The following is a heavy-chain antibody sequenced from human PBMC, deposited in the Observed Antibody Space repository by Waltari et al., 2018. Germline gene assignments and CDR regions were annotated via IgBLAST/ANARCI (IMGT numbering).Heavy chain of an antibody. V-gene: IGHV4-34*01. J-gene: IGHJ6*02. Sequence: QVQLQQWGAGLLKPSETLSLPCAVYDGSFSGYFWSWIRQSPGKGLEWIGQINRDGSNIYNPSLKSRVAMSVDTLKSQISLRLTSVTAAEAAVYYCARVGDYHGSGRFGLDVWGQGTRVTVSS. CDR2: INRDGSN. D-gene: IGHD3-10*01. CDR3: ARVGDYHGSGRFGLDV. CDR1: DGSFSGYF.